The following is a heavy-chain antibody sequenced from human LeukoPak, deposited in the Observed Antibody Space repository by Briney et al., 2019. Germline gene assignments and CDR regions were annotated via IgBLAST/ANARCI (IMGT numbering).Heavy chain of an antibody. CDR1: GFPFSTYW. Sequence: PGGSLRLSCAASGFPFSTYWMFWVRQAPGKGLVWVSRINGDGSSTTYADSVKGRFTISRDNAENTLYLQMNSLRAEDTAVYYCATGGYCTGGSCHKGFDHWGQGTLVTVSS. V-gene: IGHV3-74*01. D-gene: IGHD2-15*01. CDR2: INGDGSST. CDR3: ATGGYCTGGSCHKGFDH. J-gene: IGHJ4*02.